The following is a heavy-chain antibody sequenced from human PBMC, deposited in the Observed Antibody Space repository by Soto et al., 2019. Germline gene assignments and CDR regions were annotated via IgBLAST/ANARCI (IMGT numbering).Heavy chain of an antibody. CDR3: ARDHHRYSGYDYVDY. V-gene: IGHV3-11*05. J-gene: IGHJ4*02. Sequence: GWSLRLSCAASGFTFSDYYMSWIRQAPGKGLEWVSYISSSSSYTNYADSVKGRFTISRDNAKNSLYLQMNSLRAEDTAVYYCARDHHRYSGYDYVDYWGQGTLVTVSS. CDR1: GFTFSDYY. D-gene: IGHD5-12*01. CDR2: ISSSSSYT.